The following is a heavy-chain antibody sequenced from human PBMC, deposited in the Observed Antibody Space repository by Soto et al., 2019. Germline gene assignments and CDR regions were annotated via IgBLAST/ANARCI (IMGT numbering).Heavy chain of an antibody. Sequence: EVQLVESGGGLVQPGGSLRLSCAASGFTFSSYWMSWVRQAPGKGLEWVATIKQDGSDTYYVDSVKGRFTISRDNAKNSLDLQMNTLRGEDTAVYYCARGALRYLWNCWDYWGQGTLVTVSS. CDR1: GFTFSSYW. CDR2: IKQDGSDT. J-gene: IGHJ4*02. V-gene: IGHV3-7*01. D-gene: IGHD1-7*01. CDR3: ARGALRYLWNCWDY.